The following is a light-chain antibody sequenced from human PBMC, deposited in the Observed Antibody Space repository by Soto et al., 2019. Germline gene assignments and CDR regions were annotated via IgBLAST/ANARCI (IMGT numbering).Light chain of an antibody. CDR1: SSDVGSYNL. V-gene: IGLV2-23*01. Sequence: QSVLTQPASVSGSPGQSITISCTGSSSDVGSYNLVSWYQQNPGKAPKLMIYEGSKRPSGVSNRFSGSKSGNTASLTISGLQAEDEADYHCCSYAGSGTLVFGGGTKLTVL. CDR3: CSYAGSGTLV. CDR2: EGS. J-gene: IGLJ3*02.